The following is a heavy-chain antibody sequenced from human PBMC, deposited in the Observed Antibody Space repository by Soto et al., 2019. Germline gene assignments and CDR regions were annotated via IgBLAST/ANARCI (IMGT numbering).Heavy chain of an antibody. Sequence: TLSLTCAVSGGSISSGGYFWSWIRQPPGKGLEWIGYIYHSGSTYYNPSLKSRVTISVDRSKNQFSLKLTSVTAADTAVYYCARLGGFFQALDSWGQGTLVTVSS. J-gene: IGHJ4*02. D-gene: IGHD2-15*01. CDR2: IYHSGST. CDR1: GGSISSGGYF. CDR3: ARLGGFFQALDS. V-gene: IGHV4-30-2*01.